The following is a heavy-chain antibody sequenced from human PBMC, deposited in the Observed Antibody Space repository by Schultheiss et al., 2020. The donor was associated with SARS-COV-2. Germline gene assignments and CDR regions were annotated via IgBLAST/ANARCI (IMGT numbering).Heavy chain of an antibody. Sequence: GGSLRLSCAASGFTLSSYAMHWVRQAPGKGLEWVAVISYDGSNKYYADSVKGRFTISRDDSRNTLYLQMNSLRAEDTAVYYCARDQGGSYLPLYFDYWGQGTLVTVSS. J-gene: IGHJ4*02. CDR2: ISYDGSNK. D-gene: IGHD1-26*01. CDR3: ARDQGGSYLPLYFDY. CDR1: GFTLSSYA. V-gene: IGHV3-30-3*01.